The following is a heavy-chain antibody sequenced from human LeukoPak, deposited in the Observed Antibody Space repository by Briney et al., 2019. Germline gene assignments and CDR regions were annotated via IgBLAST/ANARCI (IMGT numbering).Heavy chain of an antibody. V-gene: IGHV4-38-2*02. CDR3: ARDRGGVVVITPPAHNWFDP. D-gene: IGHD3-22*01. CDR2: IYHSGST. CDR1: GYSISSGYY. Sequence: PSETLSLTCTVSGYSISSGYYWGWIRQPPGKGLEWIGSIYHSGSTYYNPSLKSRVTISVDTSKNQFSLKLSSVTAADTAVYYCARDRGGVVVITPPAHNWFDPWGQGTLVTVSS. J-gene: IGHJ5*02.